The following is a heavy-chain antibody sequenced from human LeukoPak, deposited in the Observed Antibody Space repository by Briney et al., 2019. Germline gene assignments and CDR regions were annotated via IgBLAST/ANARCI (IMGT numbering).Heavy chain of an antibody. CDR1: GYTFTSYG. J-gene: IGHJ2*01. CDR3: ARELGSTKGTRHYRGYWYFDL. CDR2: ISAYNGNT. V-gene: IGHV1-18*01. D-gene: IGHD2-2*01. Sequence: ASVKVSCKASGYTFTSYGISWVRQAPGQGLEWMGWISAYNGNTNYAQKLQGRVTMTTDTSTSTAYMELRSLRSEDTAVYYCARELGSTKGTRHYRGYWYFDLWGRGTLVTVSS.